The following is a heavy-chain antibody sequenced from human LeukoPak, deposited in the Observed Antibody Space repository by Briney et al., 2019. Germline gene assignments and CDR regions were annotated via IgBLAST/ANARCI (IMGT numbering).Heavy chain of an antibody. Sequence: GGSLRLSCAASGFTFSDYYMSWIRQAPGKGLEWVSYISYSSSFTSYADSVKGRFTISRDNAKNSLYLQMNSLRAEDTAVYYCARGRLEAAGNSDDWGQGTLVTVSS. CDR2: ISYSSSFT. J-gene: IGHJ4*02. D-gene: IGHD6-13*01. CDR3: ARGRLEAAGNSDD. V-gene: IGHV3-11*05. CDR1: GFTFSDYY.